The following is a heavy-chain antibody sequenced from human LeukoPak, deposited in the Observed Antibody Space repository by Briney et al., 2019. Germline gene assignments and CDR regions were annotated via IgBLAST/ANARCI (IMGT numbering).Heavy chain of an antibody. CDR1: GYTFTGYY. D-gene: IGHD1-26*01. J-gene: IGHJ4*02. Sequence: ASVKVSCKASGYTFTGYYMHWVRQAPGQGLEWIGWINPNSGGTNYAQKFQGRVTMTRDTSISTAYMELSRLRSDDTAVYYCARDLRVGATSDYWGQGTLVTVSS. V-gene: IGHV1-2*02. CDR3: ARDLRVGATSDY. CDR2: INPNSGGT.